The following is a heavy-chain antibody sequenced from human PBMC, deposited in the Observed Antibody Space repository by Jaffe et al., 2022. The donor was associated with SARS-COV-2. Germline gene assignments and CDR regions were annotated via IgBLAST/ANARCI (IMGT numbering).Heavy chain of an antibody. V-gene: IGHV4-59*01. CDR3: TSSPPGAYGVGY. CDR2: VDYTGSA. J-gene: IGHJ4*02. Sequence: QVQLQESGPGLVKPSETLSLTCTVSGGSISSYYWSWIRQTPGKGLEWIGYVDYTGSAKYNPSLRSRVTMSIDTSKNQFSLRVHSVTAADTAMYYCTSSPPGAYGVGYWGQGALVTVSS. CDR1: GGSISSYY. D-gene: IGHD4-17*01.